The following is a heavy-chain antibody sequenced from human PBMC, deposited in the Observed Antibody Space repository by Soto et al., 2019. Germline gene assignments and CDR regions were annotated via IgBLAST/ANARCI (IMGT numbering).Heavy chain of an antibody. CDR2: IYYSGST. V-gene: IGHV4-59*01. J-gene: IGHJ4*02. CDR1: GGSISSYY. CDR3: ARGLVATDIFFDY. D-gene: IGHD5-12*01. Sequence: QVQLQESGPGLVKPSETLSLTCTVSGGSISSYYWSWIRQPPGKGLEWIGYIYYSGSTNYNTSLKSRVTISVDTSKNQFSLKLSSVTAADTAVYYCARGLVATDIFFDYWGQGTLVTVSS.